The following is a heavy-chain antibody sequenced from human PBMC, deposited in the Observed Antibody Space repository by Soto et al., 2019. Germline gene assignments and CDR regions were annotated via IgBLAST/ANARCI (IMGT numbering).Heavy chain of an antibody. D-gene: IGHD3-3*01. V-gene: IGHV4-31*03. CDR2: IYYSGST. CDR3: ARGVRFLEWLFGTGAFDI. Sequence: PSEPLSLTCTVSGGSISSGGYYWSWIRQHPGKGLEWIGYIYYSGSTYYNPSLKSRVTISVDTSKNQFSLKLSSVTAADTAVYYCARGVRFLEWLFGTGAFDIWGQGTMVTVSS. CDR1: GGSISSGGYY. J-gene: IGHJ3*02.